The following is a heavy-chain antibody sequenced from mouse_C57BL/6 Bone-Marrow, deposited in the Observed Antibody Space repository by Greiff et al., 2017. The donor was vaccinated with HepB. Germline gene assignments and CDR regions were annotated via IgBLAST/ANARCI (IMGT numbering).Heavy chain of an antibody. CDR3: ARGRLLSAMDY. Sequence: QVQLQQPGAELVKPGASVKLSCKASGYTFTSYWMPWVKQRPGQGLEWIGMIHPNSGSTNYNEKFKSKATLTVDKSSSTAYMQLSSLTSEDSAVYYCARGRLLSAMDYWGQGTSVTVSS. CDR1: GYTFTSYW. V-gene: IGHV1-64*01. CDR2: IHPNSGST. D-gene: IGHD2-1*01. J-gene: IGHJ4*01.